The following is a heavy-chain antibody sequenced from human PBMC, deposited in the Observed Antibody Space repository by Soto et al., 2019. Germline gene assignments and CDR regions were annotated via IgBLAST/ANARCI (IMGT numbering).Heavy chain of an antibody. J-gene: IGHJ5*02. V-gene: IGHV1-69*08. CDR3: ARELWRIAAAGNKPDP. CDR1: GGTFSSYT. Sequence: QVQLVQSGAEVKKPGSSVKVSCKASGGTFSSYTISWVRQAPGQGLEWMGRIIPILGIANYAQKFQGRVTITADKSTSTAYMELSSLRSEDTAVYYCARELWRIAAAGNKPDPWGQGTLVTVSS. D-gene: IGHD6-13*01. CDR2: IIPILGIA.